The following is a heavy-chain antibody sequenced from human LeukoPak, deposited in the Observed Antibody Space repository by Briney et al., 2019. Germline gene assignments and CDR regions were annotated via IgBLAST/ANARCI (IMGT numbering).Heavy chain of an antibody. Sequence: GGSLRLSCAASGFTFSSYAMTWVRQAPGKGLEWVSVISGSGGSTYYADSVEGRFTLTRDNSKNTLYLQMNSLRAEDTAVYYCGKTTVGYSSGQKPAWPVDYWGQGTLVTVSS. CDR3: GKTTVGYSSGQKPAWPVDY. CDR2: ISGSGGST. D-gene: IGHD5-18*01. V-gene: IGHV3-23*01. CDR1: GFTFSSYA. J-gene: IGHJ4*02.